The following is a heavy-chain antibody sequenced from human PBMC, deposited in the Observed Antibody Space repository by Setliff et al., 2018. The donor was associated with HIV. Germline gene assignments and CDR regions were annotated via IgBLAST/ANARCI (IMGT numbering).Heavy chain of an antibody. D-gene: IGHD6-19*01. CDR2: LNHGGTT. CDR3: ARVSSSWFVDY. V-gene: IGHV4-59*11. Sequence: PSETLSLTCTVSGGSINSHYWSWIRQSPGEGLEWIGTLNHGGTTDYNPSLKSRVTISADTSTNQFSLKLTSVTAADTAVYHCARVSSSWFVDYWGQGTLVTVSS. J-gene: IGHJ4*02. CDR1: GGSINSHY.